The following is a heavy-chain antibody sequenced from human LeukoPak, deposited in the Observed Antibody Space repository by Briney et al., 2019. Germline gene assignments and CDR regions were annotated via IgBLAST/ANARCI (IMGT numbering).Heavy chain of an antibody. CDR2: INPNSGGT. CDR1: GYTFTGYY. CDR3: ARGVKDIVVVPAIDY. J-gene: IGHJ4*02. D-gene: IGHD2-2*01. V-gene: IGHV1-2*02. Sequence: ASVKVSCKASGYTFTGYYMHWVRQAPGQGLEWMGWINPNSGGTNYAQKFQGRVTMTRDTSISTAYMELSRLRSDDTAVYYCARGVKDIVVVPAIDYWGQGNLVTVSS.